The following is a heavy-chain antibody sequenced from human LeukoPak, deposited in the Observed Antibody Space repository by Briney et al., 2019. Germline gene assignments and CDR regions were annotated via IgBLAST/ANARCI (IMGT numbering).Heavy chain of an antibody. Sequence: GGSLRLSCAASGFTFTIFGLNWVRQAPGKGPEWVGRIKSKTDGGTTDYAAPVKGRFTISRDDSKNTLYLQMNSLKTEDTAVYYCTTGRTLDAFDIWGQGTMVTVSS. J-gene: IGHJ3*02. CDR1: GFTFTIFG. V-gene: IGHV3-15*01. D-gene: IGHD3/OR15-3a*01. CDR2: IKSKTDGGTT. CDR3: TTGRTLDAFDI.